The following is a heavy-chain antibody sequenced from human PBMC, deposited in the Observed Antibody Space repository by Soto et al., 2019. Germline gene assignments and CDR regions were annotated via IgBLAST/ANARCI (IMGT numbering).Heavy chain of an antibody. D-gene: IGHD3-3*01. CDR2: ISSSGSTI. Sequence: GGSLRLSCAASGFTFSSYEMNWVRQAPGKGLEWVSYISSSGSTIYYADSVKGRFTISRDNAKNSLYLQMNSLRAEDTAVYYCARDRSYYDFWDYYYGMDVWGQGTTVTVSS. CDR1: GFTFSSYE. V-gene: IGHV3-48*03. CDR3: ARDRSYYDFWDYYYGMDV. J-gene: IGHJ6*02.